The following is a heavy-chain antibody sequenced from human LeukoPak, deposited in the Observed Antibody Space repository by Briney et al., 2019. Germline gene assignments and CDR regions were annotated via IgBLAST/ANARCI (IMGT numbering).Heavy chain of an antibody. J-gene: IGHJ3*02. Sequence: ASVKVSCKASGYTFTGYYMHWVRQAPGQGLEWMGWINPNSGGTNYAQKFQGRVTMTRDTSISTAYMELSRLRSDDTAVYYCARAKEAFGEDAFDIWGQGTMVTVSS. V-gene: IGHV1-2*02. D-gene: IGHD3-10*01. CDR1: GYTFTGYY. CDR3: ARAKEAFGEDAFDI. CDR2: INPNSGGT.